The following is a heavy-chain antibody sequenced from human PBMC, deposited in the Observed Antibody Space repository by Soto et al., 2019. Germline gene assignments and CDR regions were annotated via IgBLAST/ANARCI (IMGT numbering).Heavy chain of an antibody. V-gene: IGHV3-48*02. Sequence: PGGSLRLSCAASGFTFSSDGLHWVRQAPGKGLEWISCISSNSSGIYYADSVKGRFTISRDNAKNSLYLQMNSLRDEDTAVYYCARDPAVPGGYFDLWGRGTLVTVSS. CDR3: ARDPAVPGGYFDL. CDR2: ISSNSSGI. J-gene: IGHJ2*01. CDR1: GFTFSSDG. D-gene: IGHD7-27*01.